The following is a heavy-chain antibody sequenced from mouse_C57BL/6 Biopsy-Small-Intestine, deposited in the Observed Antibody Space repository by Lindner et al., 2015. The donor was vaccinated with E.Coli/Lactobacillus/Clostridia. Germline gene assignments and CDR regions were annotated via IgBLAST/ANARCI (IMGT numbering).Heavy chain of an antibody. CDR2: ISYSGNT. J-gene: IGHJ3*01. CDR3: ASLMDYGSRGFAY. V-gene: IGHV3-8*01. Sequence: VQLQESGPGLAKPSQTLSLTCSVTGYSITSDYWNWIRKFPGNKLEYMGYISYSGNTYYNPSLKSRISITRDTSKNQYYLQLNSVTTEDTATYYCASLMDYGSRGFAYWGQGTLVTVSA. CDR1: GYSITSDY. D-gene: IGHD1-1*01.